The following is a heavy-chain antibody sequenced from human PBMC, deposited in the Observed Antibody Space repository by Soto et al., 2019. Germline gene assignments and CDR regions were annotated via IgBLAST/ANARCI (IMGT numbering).Heavy chain of an antibody. CDR3: AKDPYIAARPHYYYYMDV. J-gene: IGHJ6*03. CDR2: ISGSGGST. D-gene: IGHD6-6*01. CDR1: GFTFSSYA. V-gene: IGHV3-23*01. Sequence: EVQLLESGGGLVQPGGSLRLSCAASGFTFSSYAMSWVRQAPGKGLEWVSAISGSGGSTYYADSVKGRFTISRDNSKTTLYLQMNSLRAEDTAVYYCAKDPYIAARPHYYYYMDVWGKGTTVTVSS.